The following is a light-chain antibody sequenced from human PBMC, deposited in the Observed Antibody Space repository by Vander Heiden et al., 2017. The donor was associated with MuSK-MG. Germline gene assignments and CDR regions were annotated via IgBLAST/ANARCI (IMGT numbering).Light chain of an antibody. CDR1: QSVSGSY. CDR2: GAS. V-gene: IGKV3-20*01. Sequence: EIVLTQSPGTLSLSPGERATLSCRASQSVSGSYLAWYQQKPGQAPRLLIYGASSRATGIPDRFSGSGSGTDFTLTISRLEPEDFAVYYCQQYCSSPPYTFGQGTKLEIK. CDR3: QQYCSSPPYT. J-gene: IGKJ2*01.